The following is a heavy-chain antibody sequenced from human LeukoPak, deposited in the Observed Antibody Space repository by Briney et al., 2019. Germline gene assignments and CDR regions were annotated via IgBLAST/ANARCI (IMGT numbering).Heavy chain of an antibody. Sequence: SETLSLTCTVSGGSVSSYYWSWIRQPPGKGLEWIGYIYYSGSTNYNPSLKSRVTISVDTSKNQFSLKLSPVTAADTAVYYCARVLRGYSYGYYFDYWGQGTLVTVSS. D-gene: IGHD5-18*01. CDR2: IYYSGST. J-gene: IGHJ4*02. V-gene: IGHV4-59*02. CDR3: ARVLRGYSYGYYFDY. CDR1: GGSVSSYY.